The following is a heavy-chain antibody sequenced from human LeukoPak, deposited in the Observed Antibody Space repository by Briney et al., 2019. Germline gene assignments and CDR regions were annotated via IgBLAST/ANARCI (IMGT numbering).Heavy chain of an antibody. CDR3: VRDGYSYGFMLAFDI. D-gene: IGHD5-18*01. J-gene: IGHJ3*02. CDR1: GXTFSGYW. CDR2: INSDGSST. Sequence: PGGSLRLSCAASGXTFSGYWMHWVRQAPGKGLVWVSRINSDGSSTSYADSVKGRFTISRDSAKNTLYLQMNSLRAEDTAVYYCVRDGYSYGFMLAFDIWGLGTRDTVSS. V-gene: IGHV3-74*01.